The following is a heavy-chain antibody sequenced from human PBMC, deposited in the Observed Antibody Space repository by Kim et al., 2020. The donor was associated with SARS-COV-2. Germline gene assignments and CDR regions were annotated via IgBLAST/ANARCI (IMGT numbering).Heavy chain of an antibody. Sequence: SETLSLTCTVSGGSISSYYWSWIRQPPGKGLEWIGYIYYSGSTNYNPSLKSRVTISVDTSKIQFSLTLSTVTAADTAVYYCAWGWSSGIEGWGQGTLVTVSS. CDR3: AWGWSSGIEG. V-gene: IGHV4-59*01. CDR2: IYYSGST. CDR1: GGSISSYY. D-gene: IGHD6-19*01. J-gene: IGHJ4*02.